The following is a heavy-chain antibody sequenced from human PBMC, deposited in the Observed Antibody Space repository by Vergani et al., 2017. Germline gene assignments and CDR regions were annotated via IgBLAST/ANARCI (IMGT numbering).Heavy chain of an antibody. CDR3: ARGPHYDFWSSKEYYFDY. J-gene: IGHJ4*02. CDR2: ISYDGSNK. Sequence: QVQLVESGGGVVQPGRSLRLSCAASGFTFSSYAMHWVRQAPGKGLEWVAVISYDGSNKYYADSVKGRFTISRDNSKNTLYLQMNSLRAEDTAVYYCARGPHYDFWSSKEYYFDYWGQGTLVTVSS. V-gene: IGHV3-30*01. D-gene: IGHD3-3*01. CDR1: GFTFSSYA.